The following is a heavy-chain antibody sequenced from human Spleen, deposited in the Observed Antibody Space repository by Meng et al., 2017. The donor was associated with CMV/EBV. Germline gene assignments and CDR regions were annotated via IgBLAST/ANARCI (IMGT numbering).Heavy chain of an antibody. D-gene: IGHD3-3*01. CDR1: GFTFSSYA. CDR2: ISGSGYST. V-gene: IGHV3-23*01. CDR3: AKGGRRPNTIFGVVVGSMDV. Sequence: GGSLRLSCAASGFTFSSYAMSWVRQAPGKGLEWVSAISGSGYSTYYTDSVKGRFTISRDNSKNTLYLQMNSLRAEDTAVYYCAKGGRRPNTIFGVVVGSMDVWGQGTTVTVSS. J-gene: IGHJ6*02.